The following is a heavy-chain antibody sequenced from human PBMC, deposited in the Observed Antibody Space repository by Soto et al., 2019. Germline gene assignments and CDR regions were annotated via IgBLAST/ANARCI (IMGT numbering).Heavy chain of an antibody. CDR1: GGSINNNSYY. Sequence: SETLSLTCTMSGGSINNNSYYWGWVRQPPGKGLEWIASISRSGTTYYSPSLKSRVTISVDTSKNQFSLKLSSVTAADTAVYYCARHNRPLYVGYYSGNDVWGQGTTVTVS. V-gene: IGHV4-39*01. J-gene: IGHJ6*02. D-gene: IGHD3-16*01. CDR2: ISRSGTT. CDR3: ARHNRPLYVGYYSGNDV.